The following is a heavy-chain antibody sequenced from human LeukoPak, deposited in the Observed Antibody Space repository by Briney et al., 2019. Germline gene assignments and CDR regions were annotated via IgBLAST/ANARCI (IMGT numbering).Heavy chain of an antibody. J-gene: IGHJ4*02. CDR2: IDSDGNIT. Sequence: GGSLRLSCAASGFXFSSYWIHWVRQAPGKGLVWVSRIDSDGNITSYADSVKGRFTISRDNAKNTLYLQMNSLRAEDTAVYYCARISYDSSGYYDYWGQGTLVTVSS. CDR1: GFXFSSYW. V-gene: IGHV3-74*01. D-gene: IGHD3-22*01. CDR3: ARISYDSSGYYDY.